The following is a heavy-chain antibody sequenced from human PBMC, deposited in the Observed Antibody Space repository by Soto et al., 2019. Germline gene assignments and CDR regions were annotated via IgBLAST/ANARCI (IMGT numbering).Heavy chain of an antibody. D-gene: IGHD5-18*01. Sequence: QITLKESGPTRVKPTQTLALTCTFSGFSLTTSGVGVGWIRKTPGKALEWLAVIYWDDDKRYNPSLKNRLTSTNDTSKNQVVRIMADIDPADTATYFCAHRGYMYGNWDHGYFDYWGQGTLVTVSS. J-gene: IGHJ4*02. CDR1: GFSLTTSGVG. V-gene: IGHV2-5*02. CDR2: IYWDDDK. CDR3: AHRGYMYGNWDHGYFDY.